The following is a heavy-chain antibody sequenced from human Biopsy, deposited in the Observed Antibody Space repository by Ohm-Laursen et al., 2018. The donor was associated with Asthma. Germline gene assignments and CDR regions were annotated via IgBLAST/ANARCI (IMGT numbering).Heavy chain of an antibody. Sequence: GTLSLTCPVSGGSMTPTSHYWDWIRQAPGKGLEWIGYISYGGKTSYNPSLKNRVTISGDTSKNQFSLRLTSVTAADTAVYFCARRITIFGVVQKDHGMDAWGQGTAVTVSS. CDR2: ISYGGKT. D-gene: IGHD3-3*01. V-gene: IGHV4-39*01. CDR1: GGSMTPTSHY. CDR3: ARRITIFGVVQKDHGMDA. J-gene: IGHJ6*02.